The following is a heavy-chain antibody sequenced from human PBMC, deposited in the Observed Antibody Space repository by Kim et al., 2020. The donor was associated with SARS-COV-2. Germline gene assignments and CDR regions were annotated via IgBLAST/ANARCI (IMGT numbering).Heavy chain of an antibody. Sequence: GGSLRLSCAASGFTFSSYGMHWVRQAPGKGLEWVAVISYDGSNKYYADSVKGRFTISRDNSKNTLYLQMNSLRAEDTAVYYCAKDLYSSSWLGGYYYYGMDVWGQGTTVTVSS. CDR3: AKDLYSSSWLGGYYYYGMDV. CDR1: GFTFSSYG. CDR2: ISYDGSNK. J-gene: IGHJ6*02. V-gene: IGHV3-30*18. D-gene: IGHD6-13*01.